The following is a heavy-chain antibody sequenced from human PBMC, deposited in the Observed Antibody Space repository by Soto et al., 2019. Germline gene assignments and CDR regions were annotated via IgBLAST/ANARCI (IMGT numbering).Heavy chain of an antibody. CDR2: ISAHSGDT. V-gene: IGHV1-18*01. D-gene: IGHD5-12*01. CDR1: GYTFTNYP. J-gene: IGHJ4*02. Sequence: ASVKVSCKASGYTFTNYPITWVRRAPGQGLEWMGWISAHSGDTKYAQKFQGRVTMTRDTSTSTAYMELSRLRSDDTAVYYCARDRGDGYNPFDYWGQGTLVTVSS. CDR3: ARDRGDGYNPFDY.